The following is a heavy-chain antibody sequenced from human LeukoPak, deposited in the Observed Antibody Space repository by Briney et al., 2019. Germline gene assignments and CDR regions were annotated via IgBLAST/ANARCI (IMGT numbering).Heavy chain of an antibody. CDR1: GFTFSSYE. J-gene: IGHJ6*04. V-gene: IGHV3-48*03. Sequence: PGGALRLSCAASGFTFSSYEMNWVRQAPGKGLEGVSYISGSGSSIYYADSVKGRFTIYRDNAKNALYLQMNSLRAEDTAVYYCAELGITMIGGVWGKGTTVTISS. CDR2: ISGSGSSI. CDR3: AELGITMIGGV. D-gene: IGHD3-10*02.